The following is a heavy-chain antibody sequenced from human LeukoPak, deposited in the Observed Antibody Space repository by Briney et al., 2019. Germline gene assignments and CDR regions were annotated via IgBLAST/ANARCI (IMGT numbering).Heavy chain of an antibody. V-gene: IGHV4-4*02. CDR2: TYHSGST. D-gene: IGHD3-3*01. CDR1: GGSISSSNW. CDR3: ARVDYDFWSASSLGNNWFDP. Sequence: PSGTLSLTCAVSGGSISSSNWWSWVRQPPGKGLEWIGETYHSGSTNYNPSLKSRVTISVDKSKNQFSLKLSSVTAADTAVYYCARVDYDFWSASSLGNNWFDPWGQGTLVTVSS. J-gene: IGHJ5*02.